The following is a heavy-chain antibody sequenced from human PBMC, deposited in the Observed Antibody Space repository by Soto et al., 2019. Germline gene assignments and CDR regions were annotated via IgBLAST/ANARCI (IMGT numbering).Heavy chain of an antibody. CDR1: GDTFCRFT. D-gene: IGHD4-4*01. CDR3: ARDPSTINKLIGVWFDP. CDR2: IKPISDIT. V-gene: IGHV1-69*13. J-gene: IGHJ5*02. Sequence: SVKVSCKASGDTFCRFTINWVREAPGQGLEWMGGIKPISDITNYAQRFQGRVTFTADASTSTVYLELSSLRSEDTAMYYCARDPSTINKLIGVWFDPWGQGTLVTVS.